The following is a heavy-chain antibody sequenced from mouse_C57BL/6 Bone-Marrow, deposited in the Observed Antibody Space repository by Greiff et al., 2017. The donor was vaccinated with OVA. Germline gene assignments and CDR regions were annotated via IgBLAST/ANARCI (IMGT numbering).Heavy chain of an antibody. CDR3: ARSSGLYAMDY. D-gene: IGHD1-3*01. CDR2: IYPRSGNT. V-gene: IGHV1-81*01. Sequence: QVQLKESGAELARPGASVKLSCKASGYTFTSYGISWVKQRTGQGLEWIGEIYPRSGNTYYNEKFKGKATLTADKSSSTAYMELRSLTSEDSAVYFCARSSGLYAMDYWGQGTSVTVSS. J-gene: IGHJ4*01. CDR1: GYTFTSYG.